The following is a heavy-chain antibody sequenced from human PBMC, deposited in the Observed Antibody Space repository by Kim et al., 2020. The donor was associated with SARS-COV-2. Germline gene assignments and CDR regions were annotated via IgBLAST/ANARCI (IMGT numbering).Heavy chain of an antibody. D-gene: IGHD2-15*01. Sequence: GGSLRLSCAASGFTFSSYEMNWVRQAPGKGLEWVSYISSSGSTIYYADSVKGRFTISRDNAKNSLYLQMNSLRAEDTAVYYCARGLRYCSGGSCYSHYFDYWGQGTLVTVSS. J-gene: IGHJ4*02. CDR3: ARGLRYCSGGSCYSHYFDY. CDR2: ISSSGSTI. V-gene: IGHV3-48*03. CDR1: GFTFSSYE.